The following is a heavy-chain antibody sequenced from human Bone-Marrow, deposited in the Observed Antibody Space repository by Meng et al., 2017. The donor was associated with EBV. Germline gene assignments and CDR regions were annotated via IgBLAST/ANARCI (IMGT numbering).Heavy chain of an antibody. J-gene: IGHJ4*02. CDR2: IYYSGST. V-gene: IGHV4-61*01. Sequence: VHLPDSGQGRVKPSETLSLTCTVSGGSVSSGSYYWSWIRQPPGKGLEWIGYIYYSGSTNYNPSLKSRVTISVDTSKNQFSLKLSSVTAADTAVYYCARRRLQFGYFDYWGQGTLVTVSS. CDR1: GGSVSSGSYY. CDR3: ARRRLQFGYFDY. D-gene: IGHD5-24*01.